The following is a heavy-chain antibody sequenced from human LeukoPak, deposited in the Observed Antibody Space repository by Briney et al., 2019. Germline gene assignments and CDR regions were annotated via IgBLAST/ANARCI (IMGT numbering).Heavy chain of an antibody. D-gene: IGHD3-10*01. CDR2: ISYDGSNK. CDR3: ARDLESSYYGSGSPFNWFDP. Sequence: TGGSLRLSCAASGFTFSSYAMHWVRQAPGKGLEWVAVISYDGSNKYCADSVKGRFTISRDNSKNTLYLQMNSLRAEDTAVYYCARDLESSYYGSGSPFNWFDPWGQGTLVTVSS. J-gene: IGHJ5*02. V-gene: IGHV3-30*04. CDR1: GFTFSSYA.